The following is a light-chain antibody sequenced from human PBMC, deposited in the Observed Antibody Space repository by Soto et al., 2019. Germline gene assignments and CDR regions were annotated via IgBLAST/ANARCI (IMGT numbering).Light chain of an antibody. CDR3: CSYAGGYTYI. Sequence: QSSLTQPRSVSGSRGQSFTISCTGTVNDVGAYNYVSWYQQHPGRPPKLLIYGVVRWPSGVPDRFSGSKSGNTASLTISGLQDEDEADYLCCSYAGGYTYIFGTGTRSPS. CDR2: GVV. J-gene: IGLJ1*01. V-gene: IGLV2-11*01. CDR1: VNDVGAYNY.